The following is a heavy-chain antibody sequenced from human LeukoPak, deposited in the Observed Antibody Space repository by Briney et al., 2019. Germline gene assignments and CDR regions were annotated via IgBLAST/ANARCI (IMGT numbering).Heavy chain of an antibody. Sequence: PSETLSFTCTVSGGSISSSSYYWGWLRQPPGRGLEWIGSIYYSGSTYYNPSLKSRVTISVDTSKNQFSLKLSSVTAADTAVYYCARVGLWLLLVDYWGQGTLVTVSS. D-gene: IGHD5-18*01. V-gene: IGHV4-39*07. J-gene: IGHJ4*02. CDR1: GGSISSSSYY. CDR2: IYYSGST. CDR3: ARVGLWLLLVDY.